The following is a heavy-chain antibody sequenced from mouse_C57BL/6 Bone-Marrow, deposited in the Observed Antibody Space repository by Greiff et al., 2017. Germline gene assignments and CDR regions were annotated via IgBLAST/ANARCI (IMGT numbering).Heavy chain of an antibody. CDR1: GYTFTSYW. Sequence: VQLQQPGAELVKPGASVKVSCKASGYTFTSYWMHWVKQRPGQGLEWIGMIHPNSGSTNYNEKFKSKATMTVDKSSSTAYMQRSSLTSEDSAVYYWARWTVCYAKDYWGQGTSVTVAS. J-gene: IGHJ4*01. CDR2: IHPNSGST. D-gene: IGHD1-1*01. V-gene: IGHV1-64*01. CDR3: ARWTVCYAKDY.